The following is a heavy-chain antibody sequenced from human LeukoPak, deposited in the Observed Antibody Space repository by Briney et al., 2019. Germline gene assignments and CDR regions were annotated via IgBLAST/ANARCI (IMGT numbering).Heavy chain of an antibody. D-gene: IGHD2-2*01. CDR3: AREGYCSSTSCPIDY. CDR1: GFTFSSYS. CDR2: ISSSSSYI. V-gene: IGHV3-21*01. J-gene: IGHJ4*02. Sequence: PGGSLRLSCAASGFTFSSYSMNWVRQAPGKGLEWVSSISSSSSYIYYADSVKGRFTISRDNAKNSLYLQMNSLRAEDTAVYYCAREGYCSSTSCPIDYWGQGTLVTVSS.